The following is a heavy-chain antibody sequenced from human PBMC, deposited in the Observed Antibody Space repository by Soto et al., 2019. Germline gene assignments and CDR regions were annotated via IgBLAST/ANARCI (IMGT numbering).Heavy chain of an antibody. CDR3: ARESWSGSYFDWFDP. V-gene: IGHV1-69*01. CDR1: GGPLIGHG. CDR2: IIPIFGTA. Sequence: GXSVKVSCKASGGPLIGHGISWVRQAPGQGLEWMGGIIPIFGTANYAQKFQGRVTITADESTSTAYMELSSLKSEDTAVYYCARESWSGSYFDWFDPWGQGTLVTVSS. D-gene: IGHD1-26*01. J-gene: IGHJ5*02.